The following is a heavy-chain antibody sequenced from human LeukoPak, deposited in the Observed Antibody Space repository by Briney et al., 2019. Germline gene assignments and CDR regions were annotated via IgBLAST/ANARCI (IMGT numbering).Heavy chain of an antibody. CDR1: GVSISSSSYY. J-gene: IGHJ5*02. D-gene: IGHD3-22*01. Sequence: SETLSLTCTVSGVSISSSSYYWGWLRQPPGKGLEWIGSIYYSGSTYYNPSLKSRVTISVDTSKNQFSLKLSSVTAADTAVYYCAIPSYDSSGYYFNGFDPWGQGTLVTVSS. CDR3: AIPSYDSSGYYFNGFDP. CDR2: IYYSGST. V-gene: IGHV4-39*01.